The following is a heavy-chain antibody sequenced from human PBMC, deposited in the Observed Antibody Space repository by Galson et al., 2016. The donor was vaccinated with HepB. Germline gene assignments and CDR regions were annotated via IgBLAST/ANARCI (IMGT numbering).Heavy chain of an antibody. CDR3: ARGTETSWYGQFDY. V-gene: IGHV3-23*01. J-gene: IGHJ4*02. CDR1: GFTFSNYA. D-gene: IGHD2-2*01. Sequence: SLRLSCAASGFTFSNYAMNWVRQAPGKGLEWVSAISGRGGSTLYAESVKGRFTISRDNSKNTLYLQMNSLRVEDTAVYYCARGTETSWYGQFDYWGQGTLVTVSS. CDR2: ISGRGGST.